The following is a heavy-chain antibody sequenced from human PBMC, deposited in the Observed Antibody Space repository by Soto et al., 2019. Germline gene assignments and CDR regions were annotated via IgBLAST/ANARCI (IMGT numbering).Heavy chain of an antibody. CDR3: ARGPRKLGGSFYYGMDV. Sequence: TLSLTCIVSGASISSGGFYWSWVRQHPGKGLEWIGFFYDSGNTYYDASLKSRLTISVDRSNNQFSLKLASVTAADTAVYYCARGPRKLGGSFYYGMDVWGQGTSVTVSS. J-gene: IGHJ6*02. CDR1: GASISSGGFY. CDR2: FYDSGNT. V-gene: IGHV4-31*03.